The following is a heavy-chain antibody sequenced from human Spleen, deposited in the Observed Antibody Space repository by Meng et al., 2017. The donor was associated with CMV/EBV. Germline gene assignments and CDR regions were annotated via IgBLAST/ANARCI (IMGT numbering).Heavy chain of an antibody. Sequence: GGSLRLSCAASGFTVSNNYMTWVRQAPGKGLEWVSVIYSGGSTYYADPVKGRFTTSRDNAKGSLYLQMNSLRVEDTAVYYCARDFSHNGMDVWGQGITVTVSS. V-gene: IGHV3-53*01. J-gene: IGHJ6*02. CDR1: GFTVSNNY. CDR2: IYSGGST. CDR3: ARDFSHNGMDV.